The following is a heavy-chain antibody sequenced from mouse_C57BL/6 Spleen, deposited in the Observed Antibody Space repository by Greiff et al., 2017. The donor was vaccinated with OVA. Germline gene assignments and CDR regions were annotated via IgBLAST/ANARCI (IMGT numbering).Heavy chain of an antibody. CDR2: ISYSGST. D-gene: IGHD1-1*01. CDR1: GYSITSDY. J-gene: IGHJ1*03. CDR3: ARLGTTVVEERYFDV. Sequence: EVKLEESGPGLAKPSQTLSLTCSVTGYSITSDYWNWIRKFPGNKLEYMGYISYSGSTYYNPSLKSRISITRDTSKNQYYLQLNSVTTEDTATYYCARLGTTVVEERYFDVWGTGTTVTVSS. V-gene: IGHV3-8*01.